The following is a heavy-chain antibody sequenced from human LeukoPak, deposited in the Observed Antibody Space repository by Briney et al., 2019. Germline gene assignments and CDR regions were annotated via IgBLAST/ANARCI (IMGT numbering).Heavy chain of an antibody. CDR2: TYYRSKWYN. D-gene: IGHD4-17*01. CDR1: GDSVSSNRAA. CDR3: ARAATVTTGGFDY. Sequence: SQTLSLTCAISGDSVSSNRAAWNWIRQSPSRGLEWLGRTYYRSKWYNDYAVSVQSRIIVNPDTSKNQFSLQLNSVTPEDTAVYYCARAATVTTGGFDYWGQGTLVTVSS. J-gene: IGHJ4*02. V-gene: IGHV6-1*01.